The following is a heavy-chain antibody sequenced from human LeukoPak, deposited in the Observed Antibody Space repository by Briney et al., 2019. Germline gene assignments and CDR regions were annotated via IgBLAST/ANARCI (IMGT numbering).Heavy chain of an antibody. CDR3: VRGILRGSSGGT. D-gene: IGHD3-10*01. V-gene: IGHV3-64D*06. Sequence: GGSLRLSCSASGFSFSDYFMYWVRQAPGKGLEYVSAISGDGTNTYYADSVKGRFIISRDNFKNTLYLQMSSLRSEDTAVYYCVRGILRGSSGGTWGQGALVTVSS. CDR1: GFSFSDYF. J-gene: IGHJ5*02. CDR2: ISGDGTNT.